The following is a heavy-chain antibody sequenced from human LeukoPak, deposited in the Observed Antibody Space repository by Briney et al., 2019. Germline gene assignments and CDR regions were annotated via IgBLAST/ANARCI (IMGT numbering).Heavy chain of an antibody. CDR3: ARVSGWYWFVN. D-gene: IGHD6-19*01. CDR1: GFTFRSYA. V-gene: IGHV3-64*01. J-gene: IGHJ4*02. Sequence: GGSLRLSCAASGFTFRSYAMHWVRQAPGKGLEYVSAISSDGRITYYANSVKGRFTISRDNSKNTLYLQMGSLGADDTAVYYCARVSGWYWFVNWGQGTLVTVSS. CDR2: ISSDGRIT.